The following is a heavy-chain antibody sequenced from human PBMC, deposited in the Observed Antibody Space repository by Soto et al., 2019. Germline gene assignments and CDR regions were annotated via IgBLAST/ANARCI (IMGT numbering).Heavy chain of an antibody. Sequence: QVQLQESGPGLVKPSQTLSLTCTVSGGSISSGDYYWSWIRQPPGKGLEWIGYLYFSGSTYYNPSLKSRVTISVDTSKNQFSLKLTSVTAADTAVYYCASEIIGGSGSYYNGPFDSWGQGTMVTVSS. V-gene: IGHV4-30-4*01. D-gene: IGHD3-10*01. CDR2: LYFSGST. J-gene: IGHJ3*02. CDR3: ASEIIGGSGSYYNGPFDS. CDR1: GGSISSGDYY.